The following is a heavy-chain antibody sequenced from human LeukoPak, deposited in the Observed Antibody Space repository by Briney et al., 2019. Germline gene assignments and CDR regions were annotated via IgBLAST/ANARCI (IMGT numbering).Heavy chain of an antibody. CDR2: INHSGST. CDR1: GGSFSGYY. Sequence: SETLSLTCAVYGGSFSGYYWSWIRQPPGKGLEWIGEINHSGSTNYNPSLKSRVTISVDTSKNQFSLKLSSVTAADTAVYYCARGSVDYGGNSDDFDYWGQGTLVTVSS. CDR3: ARGSVDYGGNSDDFDY. J-gene: IGHJ4*02. D-gene: IGHD4-23*01. V-gene: IGHV4-34*01.